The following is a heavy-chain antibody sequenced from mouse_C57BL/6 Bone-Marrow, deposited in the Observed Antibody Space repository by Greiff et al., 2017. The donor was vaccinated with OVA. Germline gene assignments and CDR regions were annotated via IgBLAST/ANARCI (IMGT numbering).Heavy chain of an antibody. V-gene: IGHV1-15*01. CDR2: IDPETGGT. CDR1: GYTFTDYE. Sequence: QVQLQQSGAELVRPGASVTLSCKASGYTFTDYEMHWVKQTPVHGLEWIGAIDPETGGTAYNQKFKGKAILTADKSSSTAYMELRSLTSENSAVYYCTRYYYGSVYWYFDVWGTGTTVTVSS. J-gene: IGHJ1*03. D-gene: IGHD1-1*01. CDR3: TRYYYGSVYWYFDV.